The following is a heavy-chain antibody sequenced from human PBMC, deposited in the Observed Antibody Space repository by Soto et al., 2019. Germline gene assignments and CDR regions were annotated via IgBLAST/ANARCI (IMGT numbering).Heavy chain of an antibody. J-gene: IGHJ2*01. Sequence: QVQPVQSGAEVKKPGSSVKVSCKASGGTFSSYSISWVRQAPGQGLEWMGGIIPIFGTVNYAQKFQGRVTVTADESTSTAYRELSSLRSEDTAVYYCARGNQRWLQLWYFDLWGRGTLVTVSS. V-gene: IGHV1-69*12. CDR2: IIPIFGTV. CDR1: GGTFSSYS. CDR3: ARGNQRWLQLWYFDL. D-gene: IGHD5-12*01.